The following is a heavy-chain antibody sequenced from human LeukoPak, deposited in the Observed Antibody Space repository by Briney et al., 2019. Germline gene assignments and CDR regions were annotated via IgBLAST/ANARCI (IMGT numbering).Heavy chain of an antibody. V-gene: IGHV3-73*01. CDR2: IRSKANSYAT. D-gene: IGHD3-10*01. Sequence: PGGSLRLSCAASGFTFSGSAMHWVRQASGKGLEWVGRIRSKANSYATAYAASVKGRFTISRDDSKNTAYLQMNSLKTEDTAVYYCARSGSGSYKSSFDYWGQGTLVTVSS. CDR1: GFTFSGSA. J-gene: IGHJ4*02. CDR3: ARSGSGSYKSSFDY.